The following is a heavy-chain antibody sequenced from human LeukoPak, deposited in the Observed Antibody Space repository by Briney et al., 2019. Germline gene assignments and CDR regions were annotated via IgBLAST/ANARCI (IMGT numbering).Heavy chain of an antibody. D-gene: IGHD6-13*01. J-gene: IGHJ6*03. CDR3: ARHSRRLAAAGTRRYYYYYMDV. Sequence: GSLRLSCAASGFTVSSNYMSWVRQAPGKGLEWIGSIFHSGSTYYNPSLKSRVTISVDTSKNQFSLKLSSVTAADTAVYYCARHSRRLAAAGTRRYYYYYMDVWGKGTTVTISS. CDR2: IFHSGST. CDR1: GFTVSSNY. V-gene: IGHV4-38-2*01.